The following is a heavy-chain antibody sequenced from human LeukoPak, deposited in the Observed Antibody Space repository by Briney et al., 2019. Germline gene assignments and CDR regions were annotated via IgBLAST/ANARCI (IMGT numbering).Heavy chain of an antibody. V-gene: IGHV4-59*01. Sequence: SETLSLTCTVSGGSISSYYWSWIRQPPGKGLEWIGYIYYSGSTNYNPSLKSRATISVDTSKNQFSLKLSSVTAADTAVYYCARAGSSSSILYYYYYYGMDVWGQGTTVTVSS. CDR3: ARAGSSSSILYYYYYYGMDV. D-gene: IGHD6-6*01. J-gene: IGHJ6*02. CDR2: IYYSGST. CDR1: GGSISSYY.